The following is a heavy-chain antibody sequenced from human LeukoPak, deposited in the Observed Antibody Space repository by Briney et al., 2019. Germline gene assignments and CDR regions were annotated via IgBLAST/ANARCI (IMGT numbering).Heavy chain of an antibody. D-gene: IGHD3-9*01. V-gene: IGHV1-69*13. CDR3: ARGYDILTGDRGYYFDY. CDR2: IIPIFGTA. J-gene: IGHJ4*02. Sequence: ASVRVSCKASGYTFTSYYMHWVRQAPGQGLEWMGGIIPIFGTANYAQKFQGRVTITADESTSTAYMELSSLRSEDTAVYYCARGYDILTGDRGYYFDYWGQGTLVTVSS. CDR1: GYTFTSYY.